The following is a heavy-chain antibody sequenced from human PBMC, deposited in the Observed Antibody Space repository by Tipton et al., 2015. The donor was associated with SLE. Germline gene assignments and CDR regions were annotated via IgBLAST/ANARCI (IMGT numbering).Heavy chain of an antibody. V-gene: IGHV4-59*01. J-gene: IGHJ6*03. Sequence: TLSLTCTVSGGSISGYYWNWIRQPPGKGLEWIGFIYSSGSADYNPSLNSRVRISLDTSKNQFSLRLTSATAADTAVYYCARVGHNYDSSGSFSHYYYYMDVWGKGTTVTVSS. D-gene: IGHD3-22*01. CDR1: GGSISGYY. CDR2: IYSSGSA. CDR3: ARVGHNYDSSGSFSHYYYYMDV.